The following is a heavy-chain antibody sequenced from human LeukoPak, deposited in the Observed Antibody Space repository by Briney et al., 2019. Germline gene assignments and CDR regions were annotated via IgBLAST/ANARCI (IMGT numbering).Heavy chain of an antibody. CDR2: ITAGGGNT. CDR3: AKGLVGSGWIYFDY. D-gene: IGHD6-19*01. J-gene: IGHJ4*02. V-gene: IGHV3-23*01. CDR1: GFIFRTYG. Sequence: GGSLRLSCAASGFIFRTYGMNWVRQAPGKGLEYVSGITAGGGNTYYGDSLKGRFTISRDNSKNTLYLQMNSLRAEDTAVYYCAKGLVGSGWIYFDYWGQGTLVTVSS.